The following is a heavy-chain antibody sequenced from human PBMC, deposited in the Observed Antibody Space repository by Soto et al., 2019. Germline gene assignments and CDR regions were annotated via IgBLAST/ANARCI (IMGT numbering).Heavy chain of an antibody. J-gene: IGHJ6*02. CDR3: ARGWSHDSSGYDYYYGMDV. V-gene: IGHV1-8*01. D-gene: IGHD3-22*01. Sequence: ASVKVSCKVSGYTLTELSMHWVRQATGQGLEWMGWMNPNSGNTGYAQKFQGRVTMTRNTSISTAYMELSSLRSEDTAVYYCARGWSHDSSGYDYYYGMDVWGQGTTVTVSS. CDR1: GYTLTELS. CDR2: MNPNSGNT.